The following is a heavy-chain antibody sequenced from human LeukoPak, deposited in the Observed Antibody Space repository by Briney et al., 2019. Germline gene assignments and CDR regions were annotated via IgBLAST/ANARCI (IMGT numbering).Heavy chain of an antibody. D-gene: IGHD3-10*02. CDR3: AELGITMIGGV. V-gene: IGHV3-48*03. CDR1: GFTFSSSA. Sequence: GGSLRLSCAASGFTFSSSAMSWVRQAPGKGLEWVSYISSSGSTIYYADSVKGRFTISRDNAKNSLYLQMNSLRAEDTAVYYCAELGITMIGGVWGKGTTVTISS. J-gene: IGHJ6*04. CDR2: ISSSGSTI.